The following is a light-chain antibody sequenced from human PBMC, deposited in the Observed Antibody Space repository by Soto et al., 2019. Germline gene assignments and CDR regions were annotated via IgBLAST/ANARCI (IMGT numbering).Light chain of an antibody. CDR2: EVS. Sequence: QSVLTQPRSVSGSPGQSVTVSCTGTSRDVAVYSYVSWYQHHPGKSPRLLIYEVSNRPSGVSNRFSASKSGNTASLTISGLQAEDEADYFCCSYRSSSTLVFGGGTKVTVL. CDR3: CSYRSSSTLV. V-gene: IGLV2-14*01. J-gene: IGLJ2*01. CDR1: SRDVAVYSY.